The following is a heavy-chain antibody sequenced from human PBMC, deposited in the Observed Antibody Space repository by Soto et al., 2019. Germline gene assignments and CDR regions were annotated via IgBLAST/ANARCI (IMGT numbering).Heavy chain of an antibody. V-gene: IGHV4-30-2*01. J-gene: IGHJ4*02. Sequence: QLQLQESGSGLVKPSQTLSLTCAVSGGSISSGGYSWSWIRQPPGKGLEWIGYIYHSGSTYYNPSLNSRVTVTVDRDTNQFSLKLSLVTATDTDVDDCDRGVARVTPNDYWGQGTLVTVSS. CDR1: GGSISSGGYS. CDR2: IYHSGST. CDR3: DRGVARVTPNDY. D-gene: IGHD4-17*01.